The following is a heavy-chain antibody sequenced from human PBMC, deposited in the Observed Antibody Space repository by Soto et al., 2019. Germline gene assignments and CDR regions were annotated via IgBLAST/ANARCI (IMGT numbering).Heavy chain of an antibody. CDR1: GYSITSGYY. J-gene: IGHJ5*02. Sequence: SETLSLTCAVSGYSITSGYYWGWIRHPPGKGLEWMGTIHNTGGTYNTPSLKSRFSMSIATYEYQFSLRLSSVTAADTAVHYCARVGPDCNSVRCFRGRWFDPWGQGTLVTVSS. V-gene: IGHV4-38-2*01. D-gene: IGHD2-2*01. CDR2: IHNTGGT. CDR3: ARVGPDCNSVRCFRGRWFDP.